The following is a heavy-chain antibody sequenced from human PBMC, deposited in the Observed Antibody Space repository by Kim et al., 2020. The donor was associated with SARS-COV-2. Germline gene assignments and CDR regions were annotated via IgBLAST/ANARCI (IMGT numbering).Heavy chain of an antibody. Sequence: GGSLRLSCAASGFTFSNYGMNWVRQAPGKGLEWVSGVSGGVGRTYYADSVKGRFTISRDNSKNTLYLQMNSLRAEDTAVYHCAKGSGLKSLDYWGQGILV. J-gene: IGHJ4*02. CDR3: AKGSGLKSLDY. CDR2: VSGGVGRT. D-gene: IGHD2-21*02. V-gene: IGHV3-23*01. CDR1: GFTFSNYG.